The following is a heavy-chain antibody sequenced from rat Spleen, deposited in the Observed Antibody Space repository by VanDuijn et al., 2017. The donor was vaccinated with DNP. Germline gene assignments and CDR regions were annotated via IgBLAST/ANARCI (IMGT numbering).Heavy chain of an antibody. CDR3: ARQRGVTNNFDY. V-gene: IGHV5-29*01. J-gene: IGHJ2*01. Sequence: EVQLVESGGGPVQPGRSLKLSCAASGFTFSNYYMAWVRQAPTKGLEWVATVNYDGSYTYFRDSVKGRFTVSRDNAKTTLYLQMNSLRSEDTATYYCARQRGVTNNFDYWGHGVMVTVSS. CDR2: VNYDGSYT. CDR1: GFTFSNYY. D-gene: IGHD1-5*01.